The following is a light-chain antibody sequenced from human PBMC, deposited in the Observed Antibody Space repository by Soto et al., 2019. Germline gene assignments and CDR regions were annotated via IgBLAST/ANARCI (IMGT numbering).Light chain of an antibody. J-gene: IGKJ5*01. CDR3: QQYYSYPLT. V-gene: IGKV1-6*01. Sequence: AIQMTHSSCSLSRGVGERVTITCRASQGIRNDLGWYQQKPGRAPKLLIYVASNLQSGVPSRFSGSGSGTDFTLTISCLQSEDFATYYCQQYYSYPLTFGQGTRLEIK. CDR1: QGIRND. CDR2: VAS.